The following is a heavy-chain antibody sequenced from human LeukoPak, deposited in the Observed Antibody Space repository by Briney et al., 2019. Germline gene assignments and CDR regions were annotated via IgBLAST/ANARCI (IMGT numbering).Heavy chain of an antibody. CDR2: INHSGST. J-gene: IGHJ5*02. CDR1: GGSFSGYY. D-gene: IGHD3-9*01. CDR3: ARGQFDHAISHWFDP. Sequence: SETLSLTCAVYGGSFSGYYWSWIRQPPGKGLEWIGEINHSGSTNYNPSLKSRVTISVDTSKNQFSLKLSSVTAADTAVYYCARGQFDHAISHWFDPWGQGTLVTVSS. V-gene: IGHV4-34*01.